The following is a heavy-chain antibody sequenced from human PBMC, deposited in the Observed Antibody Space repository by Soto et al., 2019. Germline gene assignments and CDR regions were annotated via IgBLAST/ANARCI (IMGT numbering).Heavy chain of an antibody. CDR3: AKDGGDGNYYYYYGMDV. CDR1: GFTFSSYG. CDR2: ISYDGSNK. J-gene: IGHJ6*02. D-gene: IGHD3-10*01. V-gene: IGHV3-30*18. Sequence: QVQLVESGGGVVQPGRSLRLSCAASGFTFSSYGMHWVRQAPGKGLEWVAVISYDGSNKYYADSVKGRFTISRDNSKNTLYLQMNSLRAEDTAVYYCAKDGGDGNYYYYYGMDVWGQGTTVTVSS.